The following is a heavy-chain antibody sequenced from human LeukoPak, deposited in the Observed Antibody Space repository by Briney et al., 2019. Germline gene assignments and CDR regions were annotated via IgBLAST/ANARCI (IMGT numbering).Heavy chain of an antibody. CDR1: GFTFTDYY. V-gene: IGHV3-11*01. CDR2: ISSSGSTI. CDR3: VSSGYTSTSRYFQH. D-gene: IGHD3-22*01. Sequence: GGSLRLSCAASGFTFTDYYVSWIRQAPGKGLEWVSYISSSGSTIYYADSVKGRFTISRDNAKNSLYLQMSSLRTEDTAVYYCVSSGYTSTSRYFQHWGQGTLVTVSS. J-gene: IGHJ1*01.